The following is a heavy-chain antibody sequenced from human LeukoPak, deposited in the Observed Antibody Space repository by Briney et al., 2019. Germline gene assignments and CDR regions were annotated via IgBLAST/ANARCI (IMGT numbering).Heavy chain of an antibody. Sequence: GASVKVSCKASGYTFTSYAMHWMRQAPGQRLEWMGWINAGNGNTKYSQKFQGRVTITRDTSASTAYMELSSLRSEDTAVYYCARDRESYCGGDCPTDYWGQGTLVTVSS. J-gene: IGHJ4*02. CDR2: INAGNGNT. V-gene: IGHV1-3*01. CDR3: ARDRESYCGGDCPTDY. D-gene: IGHD2-21*01. CDR1: GYTFTSYA.